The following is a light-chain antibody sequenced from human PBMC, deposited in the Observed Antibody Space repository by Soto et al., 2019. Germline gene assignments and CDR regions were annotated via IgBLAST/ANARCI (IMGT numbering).Light chain of an antibody. V-gene: IGKV1-8*01. Sequence: AIRMTQSPSSLSASTGDRVTITCRATQGISSYLAWYQQKPWKAPKLLLYAAYNLLTGVPSRFGGSGSGADFTLTTGCLQSGDFASYYCQQYYSYARTFGQGTKVEIK. CDR3: QQYYSYART. CDR2: AAY. CDR1: QGISSY. J-gene: IGKJ1*01.